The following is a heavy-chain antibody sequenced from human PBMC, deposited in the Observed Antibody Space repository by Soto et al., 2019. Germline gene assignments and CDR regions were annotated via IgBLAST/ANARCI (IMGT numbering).Heavy chain of an antibody. J-gene: IGHJ4*02. V-gene: IGHV1-69*06. CDR1: GGTFSSYA. CDR2: IIPIFGTA. D-gene: IGHD1-26*01. Sequence: SVKVSCKASGGTFSSYAISWLRQAPGQGLEWMGGIIPIFGTANYAQKFQGRVTITADKSTSTAYMELSSLRSEDTAVYYCARNVIVGATPFDYWGQGTLVTVSS. CDR3: ARNVIVGATPFDY.